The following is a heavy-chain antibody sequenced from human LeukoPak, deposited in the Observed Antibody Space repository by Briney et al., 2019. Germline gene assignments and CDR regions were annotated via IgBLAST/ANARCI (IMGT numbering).Heavy chain of an antibody. CDR2: IYYSGST. V-gene: IGHV4-59*01. Sequence: PSETLSLTCTVSGGSITSYYWNWIRQPPGKGLELIGYIYYSGSTNYNPSLKSRVTISVDTSKNQFSLKMSSVTAADTAVYYCARDRISTRSSRSPGWFDPWGQGTLVTVSS. J-gene: IGHJ5*02. CDR1: GGSITSYY. CDR3: ARDRISTRSSRSPGWFDP. D-gene: IGHD6-13*01.